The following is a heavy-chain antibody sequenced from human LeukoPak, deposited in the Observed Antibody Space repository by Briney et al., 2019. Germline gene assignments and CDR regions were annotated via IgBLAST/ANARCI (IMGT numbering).Heavy chain of an antibody. CDR2: ISSSGSTI. D-gene: IGHD3-10*01. V-gene: IGHV3-11*01. Sequence: GGSLRLSCAASGFTFSDYYMSWIRQAPGKGLGWVSYISSSGSTIYYADSVKGRFTISRDKAKNSLFLQMNSLRAEDTAVYYCARAESMVRGVIYFYGMDVWGQGTTVTVSS. CDR1: GFTFSDYY. J-gene: IGHJ6*02. CDR3: ARAESMVRGVIYFYGMDV.